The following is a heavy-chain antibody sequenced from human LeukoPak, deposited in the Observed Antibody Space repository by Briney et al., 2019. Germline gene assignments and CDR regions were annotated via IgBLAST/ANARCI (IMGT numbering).Heavy chain of an antibody. D-gene: IGHD6-13*01. V-gene: IGHV4-59*08. J-gene: IGHJ4*02. Sequence: SETLSLTCTVSGGSISSYYWSWIRQPPGKGLEWIGYIYYSGSTNYNPSLKSRVTISVETSKNQFSLKLSSVTAADTAVYYWARSIAAANIFDYWGQGTLVTVSS. CDR2: IYYSGST. CDR1: GGSISSYY. CDR3: ARSIAAANIFDY.